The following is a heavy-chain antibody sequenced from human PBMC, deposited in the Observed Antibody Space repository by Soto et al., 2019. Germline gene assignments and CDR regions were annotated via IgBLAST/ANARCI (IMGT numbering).Heavy chain of an antibody. CDR2: ISSTGHTI. Sequence: EVQVVESGGGLVQPGGSLRLSCAASGFTFSTYSMNWVRQGPGKGLEWVSYISSTGHTIYYPDSVKGRFTISRDTAKKSLYLQMNSLRDEDTAVYYCARSGYFDYWGQGTLVTVSS. CDR3: ARSGYFDY. V-gene: IGHV3-48*02. J-gene: IGHJ4*02. CDR1: GFTFSTYS. D-gene: IGHD2-8*02.